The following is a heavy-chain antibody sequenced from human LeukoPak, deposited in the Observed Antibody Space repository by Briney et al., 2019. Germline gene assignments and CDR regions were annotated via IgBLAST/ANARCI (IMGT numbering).Heavy chain of an antibody. CDR3: ATVTDKYSSGKNFDY. CDR2: FDPEDGET. V-gene: IGHV1-24*01. J-gene: IGHJ4*02. D-gene: IGHD6-19*01. Sequence: GASVKVSCKVSGYTLTELSMHWVRQAPGKGLEWMGGFDPEDGETIYAQKFQGRVTMTEDTSTDTAYMELSSLRSEDTAVYYCATVTDKYSSGKNFDYWGQGTLVTVSS. CDR1: GYTLTELS.